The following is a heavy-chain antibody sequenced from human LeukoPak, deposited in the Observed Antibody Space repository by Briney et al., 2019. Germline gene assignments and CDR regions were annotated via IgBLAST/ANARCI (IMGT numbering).Heavy chain of an antibody. CDR3: AKVRVGYSYGSEAGFFDY. CDR2: ISYDGSNK. Sequence: QPGGSLRLSCAASGFTFSSYGMHWVRQAPGKGLEWVAVISYDGSNKYYADSVKGRFTISRDNSKNTLYLQMNSLRAEDTAVYYCAKVRVGYSYGSEAGFFDYWGQGTLVTVSS. J-gene: IGHJ4*02. V-gene: IGHV3-30*18. CDR1: GFTFSSYG. D-gene: IGHD5-18*01.